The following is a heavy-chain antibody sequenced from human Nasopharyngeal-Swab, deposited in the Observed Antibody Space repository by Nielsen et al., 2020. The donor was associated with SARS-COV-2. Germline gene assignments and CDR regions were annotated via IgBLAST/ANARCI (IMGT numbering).Heavy chain of an antibody. V-gene: IGHV3-23*01. J-gene: IGHJ4*02. CDR3: AKTVTTTGGGY. Sequence: GESLKISCAASGFTFSTYAMTWVRQAPGKGLEWVSTIDAGGGNTWYADSVKGRFTISRDNSKSTLYLQMNSLRADDTALYYCAKTVTTTGGGYWGQGTLVTVSS. D-gene: IGHD4-11*01. CDR1: GFTFSTYA. CDR2: IDAGGGNT.